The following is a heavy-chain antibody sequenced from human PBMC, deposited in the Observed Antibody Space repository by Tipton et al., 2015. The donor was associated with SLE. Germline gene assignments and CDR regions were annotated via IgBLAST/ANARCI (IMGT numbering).Heavy chain of an antibody. Sequence: TLSLTCAVYGGSSSGYYWSWIRQSAGKGLEWIGDIHDGGSSYYNPSLKSRVTISVDTSKNQISLNLTSVTAADTAVYYCARGRVNYIRGSYRPSSFGYWGQGTQVTVSS. J-gene: IGHJ4*02. CDR1: GGSSSGYY. CDR2: IHDGGSS. V-gene: IGHV4-34*01. D-gene: IGHD3-16*02. CDR3: ARGRVNYIRGSYRPSSFGY.